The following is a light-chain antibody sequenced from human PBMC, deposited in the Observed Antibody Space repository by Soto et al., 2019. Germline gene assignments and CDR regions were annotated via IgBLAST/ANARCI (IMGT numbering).Light chain of an antibody. V-gene: IGLV2-18*02. Sequence: QSVLTQPPSVSGSPGQSVTISCTGTSSDVGSYNRVSWYQQPPGTAPKLMIYEVSNRPSGVPDRFSGSKSGNTASLTVSGLQAEDEADYYCTSYTTSNTWVFGGVTKVTV. CDR1: SSDVGSYNR. CDR2: EVS. J-gene: IGLJ3*02. CDR3: TSYTTSNTWV.